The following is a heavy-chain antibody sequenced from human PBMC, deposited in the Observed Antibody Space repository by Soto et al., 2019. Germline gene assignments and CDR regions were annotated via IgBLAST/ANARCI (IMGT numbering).Heavy chain of an antibody. Sequence: EVQLVESGGGVVQPGGSLRLSCAASGFSLTSYSMHWVRQAPGKGLQWVADIRGSGSTKKYADSVKGRFTISRDNAENSVYLQMNSLGDEDTAVYYCARGAGYGDYGGYWGQGTLVTVSS. CDR2: IRGSGSTK. J-gene: IGHJ4*02. CDR3: ARGAGYGDYGGY. V-gene: IGHV3-48*02. CDR1: GFSLTSYS. D-gene: IGHD4-17*01.